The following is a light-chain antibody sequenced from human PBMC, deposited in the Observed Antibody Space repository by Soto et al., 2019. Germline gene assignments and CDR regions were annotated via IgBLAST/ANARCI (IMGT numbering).Light chain of an antibody. CDR1: QSVSSSY. CDR3: QQYGSSSFT. J-gene: IGKJ3*01. V-gene: IGKV3-20*01. Sequence: EIVLTQSPGTLSFSPGARATLSCRASQSVSSSYLAWYQQKPGQAPRLLIYGASSRATGIPDRFSGSGSGTDFTLTISRLEPEDFAVYYCQQYGSSSFTFGPGTKVDI. CDR2: GAS.